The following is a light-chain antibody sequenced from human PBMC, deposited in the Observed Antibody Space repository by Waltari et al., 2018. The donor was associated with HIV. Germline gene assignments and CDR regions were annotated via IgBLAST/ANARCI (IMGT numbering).Light chain of an antibody. CDR1: KLGDKY. CDR3: QAWDSSTHWV. V-gene: IGLV3-1*01. CDR2: QDN. Sequence: SYELTQPPSVSVSPGQTASITCSGDKLGDKYACWYQQKPGQSPVLVIYQDNKRPSGIPGRFSGSNSGNTATLTINGTQAMDEADYYCQAWDSSTHWVFGGGTKLTVL. J-gene: IGLJ3*02.